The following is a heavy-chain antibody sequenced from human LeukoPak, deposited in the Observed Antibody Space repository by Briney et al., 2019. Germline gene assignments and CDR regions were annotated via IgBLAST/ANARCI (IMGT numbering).Heavy chain of an antibody. D-gene: IGHD2-21*01. CDR3: ARDLGAYCGGDCPDWFDP. J-gene: IGHJ5*02. CDR2: IIPIFGTA. CDR1: GGTFSSYA. V-gene: IGHV1-69*13. Sequence: GASVKVSCKASGGTFSSYAISWVRQAPGQGLEWMGGIIPIFGTANYAQKFQGRVTITADESTSTAYMELSSLRSEDTAVYYCARDLGAYCGGDCPDWFDPWGQGTLVTVSS.